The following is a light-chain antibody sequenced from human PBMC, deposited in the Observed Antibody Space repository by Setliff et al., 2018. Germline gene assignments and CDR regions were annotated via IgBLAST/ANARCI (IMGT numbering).Light chain of an antibody. CDR2: EVT. J-gene: IGLJ1*01. Sequence: QSALTQPPSASGSPGQSVTISCTGTSRDVGDYNFVSWYQQHPGKAPKLIISEVTERPSGVPDRFSGSKSGNTASLTVSGLQAEDEADYYCSSYAGSDNYVFGTGTKVTVL. CDR1: SRDVGDYNF. V-gene: IGLV2-8*01. CDR3: SSYAGSDNYV.